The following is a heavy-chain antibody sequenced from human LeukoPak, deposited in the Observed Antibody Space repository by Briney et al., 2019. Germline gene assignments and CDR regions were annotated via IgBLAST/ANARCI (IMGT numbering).Heavy chain of an antibody. V-gene: IGHV4-59*01. D-gene: IGHD4-11*01. Sequence: SETLSLTCTVSGGSISSYYWSWIRQPPGKGLEWIGYIYYSGSTNYNPSLKSRVTISVDTSKNQFSLKLSSVTAADTAVYYCARTTEGGYSNGYFYYYYMDVWGKGTTVTISS. CDR1: GGSISSYY. CDR3: ARTTEGGYSNGYFYYYYMDV. J-gene: IGHJ6*03. CDR2: IYYSGST.